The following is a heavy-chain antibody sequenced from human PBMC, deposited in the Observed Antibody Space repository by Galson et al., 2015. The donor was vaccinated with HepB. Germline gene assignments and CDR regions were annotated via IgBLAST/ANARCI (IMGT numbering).Heavy chain of an antibody. V-gene: IGHV3-23*01. D-gene: IGHD4-17*01. Sequence: SLRLSCAASGFTFSADSRNWVRQAPGKGLEWVSGISGNGASTFYADSVKGRFTISRANSKNTLSFQMSSLRTEDTAVYYCAKGYGLFDLWGPGTLVTVSS. J-gene: IGHJ5*02. CDR2: ISGNGAST. CDR3: AKGYGLFDL. CDR1: GFTFSADS.